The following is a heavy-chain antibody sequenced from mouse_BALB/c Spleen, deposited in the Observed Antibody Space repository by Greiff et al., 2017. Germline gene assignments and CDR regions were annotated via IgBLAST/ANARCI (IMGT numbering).Heavy chain of an antibody. CDR3: AKTGPSGYFDY. V-gene: IGHV5-17*02. CDR2: ISSGSSTI. D-gene: IGHD4-1*01. J-gene: IGHJ2*01. CDR1: GFTFSSFG. Sequence: EVQLQESGGGLVQPGGSRKLSCAASGFTFSSFGMHWVRQAPEKGLEWVAYISSGSSTIYYADTVKGRFTISRDNPKNTLFLQMTSLRSEDTAMYYCAKTGPSGYFDYWGQGTTLTVSS.